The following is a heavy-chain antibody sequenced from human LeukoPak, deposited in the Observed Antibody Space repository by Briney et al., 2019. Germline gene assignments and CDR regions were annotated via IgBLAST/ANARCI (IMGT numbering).Heavy chain of an antibody. D-gene: IGHD1-26*01. CDR2: IKEDGSDL. V-gene: IGHV3-7*04. CDR1: GITLRNYW. CDR3: ASDGAYAMAV. J-gene: IGHJ6*02. Sequence: GGSLRLSCAPSGITLRNYWMDWVRQAPGKGLEWVASIKEDGSDLRYVDSVKGRFTISRDNAKNTVSLQMNSLRAEDTAVYYCASDGAYAMAVWGQGTTVTVSS.